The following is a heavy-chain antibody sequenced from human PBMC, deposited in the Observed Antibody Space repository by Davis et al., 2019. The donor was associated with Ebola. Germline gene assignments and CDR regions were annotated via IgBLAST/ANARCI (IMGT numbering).Heavy chain of an antibody. V-gene: IGHV5-10-1*01. CDR2: IALRESYT. J-gene: IGHJ6*02. CDR1: GETAIKFW. CDR3: ARGDFDSSGYPYHGMEV. Sequence: PGGSLRLSCTGSGETAIKFWISWVRQMPGKGLEWMGKIALRESYTEYSTSFQGHVTISADKSINTAYLDWNTLKASDTAIYYCARGDFDSSGYPYHGMEVWVQGTTVTVSS. D-gene: IGHD3-22*01.